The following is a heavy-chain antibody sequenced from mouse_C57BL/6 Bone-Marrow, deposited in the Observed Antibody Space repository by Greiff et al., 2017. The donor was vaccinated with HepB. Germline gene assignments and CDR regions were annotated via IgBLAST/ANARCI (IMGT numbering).Heavy chain of an antibody. Sequence: QVQLQQSGAELARPGASVKLSCKASGYTFTSYGISWVKQRTGQGLEWIGEIYPRSGNTYYNEKFKGKATLTADKSSSTAYMELRRLTSEDSAVYVCAMRPYYYSSSPAYYYAMDYWGQGTSVTVSS. CDR2: IYPRSGNT. D-gene: IGHD1-1*01. CDR1: GYTFTSYG. CDR3: AMRPYYYSSSPAYYYAMDY. J-gene: IGHJ4*01. V-gene: IGHV1-81*01.